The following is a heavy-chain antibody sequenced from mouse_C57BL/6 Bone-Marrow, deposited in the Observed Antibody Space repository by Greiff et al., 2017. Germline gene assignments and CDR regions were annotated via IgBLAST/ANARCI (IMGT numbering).Heavy chain of an antibody. CDR2: IDPEDGDT. J-gene: IGHJ3*01. CDR3: AEFSYYYGSPAWFAY. D-gene: IGHD1-1*01. V-gene: IGHV14-2*01. CDR1: GFNIKDYY. Sequence: VQLQQSGAELVKPGASVKLSCTASGFNIKDYYMHWVKQRTEQGLEWIGRIDPEDGDTKYAPKFQGKATITADPSSNTAYLQLSSLTSEDTAVYYCAEFSYYYGSPAWFAYWGQGTLVTVSA.